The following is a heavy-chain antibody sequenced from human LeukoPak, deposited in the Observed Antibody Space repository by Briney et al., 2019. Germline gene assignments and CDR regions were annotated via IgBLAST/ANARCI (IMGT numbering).Heavy chain of an antibody. CDR2: IYSGGST. D-gene: IGHD3-10*01. Sequence: GGSLRLSCEASGFTVSSNYMNWVRQAPGKGLEWVSVIYSGGSTYYADSVRGRFTISRDNSKNTLDLQMNSLRAEDTALYYCAKDMSTPYYYGSGSTQAFDIWGQGTMVTVSS. V-gene: IGHV3-53*05. J-gene: IGHJ3*02. CDR3: AKDMSTPYYYGSGSTQAFDI. CDR1: GFTVSSNY.